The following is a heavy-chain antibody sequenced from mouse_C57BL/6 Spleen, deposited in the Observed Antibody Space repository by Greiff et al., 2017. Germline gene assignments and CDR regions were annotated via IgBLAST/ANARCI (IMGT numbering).Heavy chain of an antibody. Sequence: EVQLQQSGPELVKPGASVKISCKASGYTFTDYYMNWVKQSHGKSLEWIGDINPNNGGTSYNQKFKGKATLTVDKSSSTAYMELRSLTSEDSAVXYCARTGTGFDYWGQGTTLTVSS. CDR2: INPNNGGT. D-gene: IGHD4-1*01. CDR3: ARTGTGFDY. V-gene: IGHV1-26*01. CDR1: GYTFTDYY. J-gene: IGHJ2*01.